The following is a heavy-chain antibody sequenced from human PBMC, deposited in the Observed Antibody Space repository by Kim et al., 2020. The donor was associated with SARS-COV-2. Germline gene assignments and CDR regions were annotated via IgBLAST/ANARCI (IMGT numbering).Heavy chain of an antibody. CDR3: ASGYSGYDYPTPFDY. J-gene: IGHJ4*02. D-gene: IGHD5-12*01. Sequence: PSLKRRVTISVDTSKNQFSLKLSSVTAADTAVYYCASGYSGYDYPTPFDYWGQGTLVTVSS. V-gene: IGHV4-39*01.